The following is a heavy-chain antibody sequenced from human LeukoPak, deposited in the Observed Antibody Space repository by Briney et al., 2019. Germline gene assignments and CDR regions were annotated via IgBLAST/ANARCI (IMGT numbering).Heavy chain of an antibody. V-gene: IGHV4-30-4*01. J-gene: IGHJ4*02. D-gene: IGHD4-17*01. CDR1: GGSISSGDHY. CDR3: ARHRNKYGDPPGRCDYFDY. CDR2: IYYSGNT. Sequence: SETLSLTCTVSGGSISSGDHYWSWIRQPPGKGLEWIGYIYYSGNTYYNPSLKSRVTISVDTSKNQFSLKLSSVTAADTAVYYCARHRNKYGDPPGRCDYFDYWGQGTLVTVSS.